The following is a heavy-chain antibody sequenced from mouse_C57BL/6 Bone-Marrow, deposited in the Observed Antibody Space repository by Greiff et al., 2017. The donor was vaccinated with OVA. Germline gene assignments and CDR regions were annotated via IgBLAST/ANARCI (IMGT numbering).Heavy chain of an antibody. V-gene: IGHV14-4*01. D-gene: IGHD1-1*02. CDR2: IDPENGDT. CDR3: AAPGGYYFDY. Sequence: VQLQQSGAELVRPGASVKLSCTASGFNIKDDYMHWVKQRPEQGLEWIGWIDPENGDTEYASKFQGKATITADTSSNTAYLQLSSLTSEDTAVYYCAAPGGYYFDYWGQGTTLTVSS. J-gene: IGHJ2*01. CDR1: GFNIKDDY.